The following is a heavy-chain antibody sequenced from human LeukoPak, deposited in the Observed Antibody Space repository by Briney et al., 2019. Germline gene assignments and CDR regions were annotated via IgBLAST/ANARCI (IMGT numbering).Heavy chain of an antibody. CDR3: ARHGRTDYYDSSGYYYYGMDV. D-gene: IGHD3-22*01. V-gene: IGHV4-59*08. CDR2: IYYSGST. Sequence: PSETLSLTCTVSGGSISSYYWSWIRQPPGKVLEWIGYIYYSGSTNYNPSLKSRVTISVDTSKNQFSLKLSSVTAADTAVYYCARHGRTDYYDSSGYYYYGMDVWGQGTTVTVSS. J-gene: IGHJ6*02. CDR1: GGSISSYY.